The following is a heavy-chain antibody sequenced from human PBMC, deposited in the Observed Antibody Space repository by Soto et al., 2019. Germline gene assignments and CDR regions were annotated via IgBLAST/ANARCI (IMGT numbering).Heavy chain of an antibody. D-gene: IGHD3-3*01. J-gene: IGHJ5*02. CDR1: GFTFSSYS. CDR2: ISSSSSYI. V-gene: IGHV3-21*01. CDR3: AREITIFGVVIISEENWFDP. Sequence: PGGSLRLSCAASGFTFSSYSMNWVRQAPGKGLEWVSSISSSSSYIYYADSVKGRFTISRDNAKNSLYLQMNSLRAEDTAVYYCAREITIFGVVIISEENWFDPWGQGTLVTVSS.